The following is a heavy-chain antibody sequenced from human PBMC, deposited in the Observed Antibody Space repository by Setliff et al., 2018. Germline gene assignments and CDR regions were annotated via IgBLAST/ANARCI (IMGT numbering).Heavy chain of an antibody. D-gene: IGHD3-10*01. V-gene: IGHV3-23*03. CDR1: GFTLSPYA. CDR3: FGAGTCSY. Sequence: GGSLRLSCAASGFTLSPYAMSWVRQAPGKGLEWVSTIYSGDRDTFYTDSVKGRFTIFRDGSKNTLYLQMTSLRAEDTAVYYCFGAGTCSYWGQGTLVTVSS. CDR2: IYSGDRDT. J-gene: IGHJ4*02.